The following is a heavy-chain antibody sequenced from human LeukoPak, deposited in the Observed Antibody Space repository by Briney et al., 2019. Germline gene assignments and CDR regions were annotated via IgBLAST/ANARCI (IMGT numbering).Heavy chain of an antibody. V-gene: IGHV1-18*01. CDR1: GYTFTSYG. J-gene: IGHJ5*02. D-gene: IGHD3-10*01. CDR2: ISAYNGNT. CDR3: ARASVPMDYYGSSWFDP. Sequence: ASVKVSCKASGYTFTSYGISWVRQAPGQGLEWMGWISAYNGNTNYAQKLQGRVTMTTDTSTSAAYMELRSLRSDDTAVYYCARASVPMDYYGSSWFDPWGQRTLVTVSS.